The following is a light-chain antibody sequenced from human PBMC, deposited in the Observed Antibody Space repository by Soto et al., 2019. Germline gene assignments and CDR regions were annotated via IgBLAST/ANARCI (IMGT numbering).Light chain of an antibody. CDR3: QSYDSSLSV. CDR2: GNS. V-gene: IGLV1-40*01. J-gene: IGLJ2*01. CDR1: SSNIGAGYD. Sequence: QPVLTQPPSVSGAPGQRVTISCTGSSSNIGAGYDVHWYQQLPGTAPKLLIYGNSNRPSGVPDRFSVSKSGTSASLAITGLHAEDEADYYCQSYDSSLSVFGGGTKLTVL.